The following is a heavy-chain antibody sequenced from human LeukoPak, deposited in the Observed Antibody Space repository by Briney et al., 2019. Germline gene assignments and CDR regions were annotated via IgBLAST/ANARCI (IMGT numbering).Heavy chain of an antibody. Sequence: SQTLSLTCAISGDSVSSNSAAWNWIRQSPSRGLEWLGRTYYRSKWYNDYAVSVKSRITINADTSKNQFSLPLNPGTPQDTAVYYFAKREKSGSYYYMDVWGKGTTVTVSS. V-gene: IGHV6-1*01. CDR2: TYYRSKWYN. CDR3: AKREKSGSYYYMDV. D-gene: IGHD1-26*01. J-gene: IGHJ6*03. CDR1: GDSVSSNSAA.